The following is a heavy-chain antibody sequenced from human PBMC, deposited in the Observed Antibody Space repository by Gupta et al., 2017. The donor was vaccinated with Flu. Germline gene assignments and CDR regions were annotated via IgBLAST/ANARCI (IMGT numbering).Heavy chain of an antibody. CDR3: ARVDPPAGYGPSGWFDP. J-gene: IGHJ5*02. D-gene: IGHD5-18*01. Sequence: QVPLVQSGAEVKKPGASVKVSCNISGNTFNGYHGYHIHWVRQAPGQGLGWMGWINPNTYGTNYAQKFQGRVTMTRDTSITTAYMELTSLRSDDTATYYCARVDPPAGYGPSGWFDPWGQGTLVTVSS. V-gene: IGHV1-2*02. CDR2: INPNTYGT. CDR1: GNTFNGYHGYH.